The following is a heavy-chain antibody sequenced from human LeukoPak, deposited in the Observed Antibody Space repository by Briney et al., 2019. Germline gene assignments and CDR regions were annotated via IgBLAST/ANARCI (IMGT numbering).Heavy chain of an antibody. V-gene: IGHV1-2*02. Sequence: GASVKVSCKASGYTFTSYGISWVRQAPGQGLEWMGWINPNSGGTNYAQKFQGRVTMTRDTSISTAYMELSRLRSDDTAVYYCARGVSGREYYFYYYMDVWDKGTTVTVSS. CDR1: GYTFTSYG. CDR3: ARGVSGREYYFYYYMDV. J-gene: IGHJ6*03. CDR2: INPNSGGT. D-gene: IGHD6-19*01.